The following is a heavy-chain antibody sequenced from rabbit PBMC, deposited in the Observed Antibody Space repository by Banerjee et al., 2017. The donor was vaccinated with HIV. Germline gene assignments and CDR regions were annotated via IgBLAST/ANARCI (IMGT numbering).Heavy chain of an antibody. Sequence: QEQLEESGGDLVRPEGSLTLTCTASGFSFSSGYDVCWVRQAPGKGLEWIACIYAGYSGRTYYANWAKGRFTISKTSSTTVTLQMTSLTGADTATYFCARDRDSGVTGDGYGGFNLWGQGTLVTVS. D-gene: IGHD3-1*01. CDR2: IYAGYSGRT. CDR3: ARDRDSGVTGDGYGGFNL. CDR1: GFSFSSGYD. J-gene: IGHJ4*01. V-gene: IGHV1S45*01.